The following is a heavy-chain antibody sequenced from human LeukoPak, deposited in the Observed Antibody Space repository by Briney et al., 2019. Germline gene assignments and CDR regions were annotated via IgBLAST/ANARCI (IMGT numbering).Heavy chain of an antibody. D-gene: IGHD2-15*01. CDR2: INPNSGGT. Sequence: SVSVSCKASVYTSSMDYIHCVREVPGQGLEARGWINPNSGGTNYAQKFQRRVTMTRDTSISTAYMELSRLRSDDTAVYYCARAAGGRRYCSGGSCFSFDYWGQGTLVTVSS. CDR3: ARAAGGRRYCSGGSCFSFDY. CDR1: VYTSSMDY. J-gene: IGHJ4*02. V-gene: IGHV1-2*02.